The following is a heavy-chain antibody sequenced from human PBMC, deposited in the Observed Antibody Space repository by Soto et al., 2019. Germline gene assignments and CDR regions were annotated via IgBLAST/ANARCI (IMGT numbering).Heavy chain of an antibody. V-gene: IGHV4-4*02. CDR2: IHRAGVT. Sequence: QVHLQESGPGLVKPSETLSLTCAISGGSTSSSDWWTWVRQPPGEGLEWIGEIHRAGVTNYNSSLKCRLTLSPEHFRNQFSLRPTPVTPADAAVFFCAGRPEIHPRWGQGILVPVSS. J-gene: IGHJ4*02. CDR3: AGRPEIHPR. CDR1: GGSTSSSDW. D-gene: IGHD5-18*01.